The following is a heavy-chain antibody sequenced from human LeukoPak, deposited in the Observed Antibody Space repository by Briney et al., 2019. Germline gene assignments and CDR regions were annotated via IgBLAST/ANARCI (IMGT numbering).Heavy chain of an antibody. CDR3: AGGYSSGRYEFEYADYFNYMEV. D-gene: IGHD6-19*01. Sequence: ASVKVSCKASGYTFPNYYIHWVRQAPGQGLEWMGIVNPSGGSATFAQKFQGRVTMTRDMSTSTDYMELSSLRSEDTAVYYCAGGYSSGRYEFEYADYFNYMEVWGKGSTVTVPS. CDR2: VNPSGGSA. V-gene: IGHV1-46*01. J-gene: IGHJ6*03. CDR1: GYTFPNYY.